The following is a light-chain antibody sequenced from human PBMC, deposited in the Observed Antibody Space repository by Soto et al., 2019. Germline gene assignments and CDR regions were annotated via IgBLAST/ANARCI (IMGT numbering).Light chain of an antibody. CDR1: NVGSKS. J-gene: IGLJ1*01. CDR2: DDS. Sequence: SYELTQPPSVSVAPGQTATVTCGGNNVGSKSVHWYQQKPGQAPVLVVYDDSDRPSGVSNRFSGSKSGSTASLTISGLQAEDEADYYCCSNAASSTYVFGSGTKVTVL. V-gene: IGLV3-21*02. CDR3: CSNAASSTYV.